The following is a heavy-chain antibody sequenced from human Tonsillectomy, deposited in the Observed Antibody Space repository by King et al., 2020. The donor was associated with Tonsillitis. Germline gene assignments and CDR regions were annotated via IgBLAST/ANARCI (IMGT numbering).Heavy chain of an antibody. Sequence: QLQESGPGLVKPSQTLSLTCTVSGGSISSGSYYWSWIRQPAGKGLEWIGRIYTSGSTNYNPSLKRRVTISVETSKNQFSLKLSSVTAADTAVYYCARLGYCSSTSCFDYWGQGTLVTVSS. D-gene: IGHD2-2*01. CDR1: GGSISSGSYY. CDR2: IYTSGST. V-gene: IGHV4-61*02. J-gene: IGHJ4*02. CDR3: ARLGYCSSTSCFDY.